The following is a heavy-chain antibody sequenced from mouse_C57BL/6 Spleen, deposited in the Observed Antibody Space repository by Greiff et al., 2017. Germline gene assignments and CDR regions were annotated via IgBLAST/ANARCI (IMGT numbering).Heavy chain of an antibody. J-gene: IGHJ4*01. CDR2: ISRGSSTI. Sequence: EVKLMESGGGLVKPGGSLTLSCAASGFTFSDYGMHWVRQAPGKGLEWVAYISRGSSTIDYADTVKGRFTITRDNAKSTLFLQMSSLRSEDTAMYYCARGGLRRGAKDGWGQGTSVTVAS. D-gene: IGHD2-4*01. CDR3: ARGGLRRGAKDG. CDR1: GFTFSDYG. V-gene: IGHV5-17*01.